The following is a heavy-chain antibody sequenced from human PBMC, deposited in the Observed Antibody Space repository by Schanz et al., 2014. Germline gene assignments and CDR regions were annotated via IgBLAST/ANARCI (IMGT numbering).Heavy chain of an antibody. Sequence: QVQVVQSGGGLVKPGGSLRLSCAASGFVFGDYYMTWIRQAPGKGLEWLSYISDSGTYTNYADSVKGRFTISRDNSKNTLYLQMNSLRAEDTAVYYCARKSLVSAHYDSWGQGTLVTVSS. V-gene: IGHV3-11*05. CDR3: ARKSLVSAHYDS. CDR2: ISDSGTYT. D-gene: IGHD2-21*01. J-gene: IGHJ4*02. CDR1: GFVFGDYY.